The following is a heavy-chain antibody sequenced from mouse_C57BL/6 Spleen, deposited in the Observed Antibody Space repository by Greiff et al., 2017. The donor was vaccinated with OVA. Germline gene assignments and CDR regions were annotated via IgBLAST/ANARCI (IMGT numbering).Heavy chain of an antibody. J-gene: IGHJ1*03. Sequence: EVQLQQSGPGLVKPSQSLSLTCSVTGYSITSGYYWNWIRQFPGNKLEWMGYISYDGSNNYNPSLKNRISITRDTSKNQFFLKLNSVTTEDTATYYWARGDYGDWYFDDWGTGTTVTVSS. CDR3: ARGDYGDWYFDD. CDR2: ISYDGSN. CDR1: GYSITSGYY. D-gene: IGHD2-4*01. V-gene: IGHV3-6*01.